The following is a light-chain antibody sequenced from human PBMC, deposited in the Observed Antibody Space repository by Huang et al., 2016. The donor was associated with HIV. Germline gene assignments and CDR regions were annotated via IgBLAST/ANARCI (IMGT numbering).Light chain of an antibody. CDR3: QQRSSWPPIFT. V-gene: IGKV3-11*01. Sequence: EIVLTQSPATLSLSPGERDTLSCRASQSVSSYFAWYQQKPGQAPRLLIYDASNRATGIPARFSGSGSGTDFTLTISSLEPEDFALYYCQQRSSWPPIFTFGPGTKVDIK. J-gene: IGKJ3*01. CDR1: QSVSSY. CDR2: DAS.